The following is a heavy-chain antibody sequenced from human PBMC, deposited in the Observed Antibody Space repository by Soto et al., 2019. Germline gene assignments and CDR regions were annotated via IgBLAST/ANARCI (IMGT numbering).Heavy chain of an antibody. CDR2: ITGSGDST. CDR3: AKDLKFSGWLSAQTFDY. D-gene: IGHD6-19*01. V-gene: IGHV3-23*01. Sequence: EVQLLESGGGLVQPGGSLRLSCAVSGFTFSSHAMSWVRQAPGKGLECVSSITGSGDSTYYADSVKGRFTISRDKSKSTLYLQMNSLRAEDTAVYYCAKDLKFSGWLSAQTFDYWGQGNQVTVSS. CDR1: GFTFSSHA. J-gene: IGHJ4*02.